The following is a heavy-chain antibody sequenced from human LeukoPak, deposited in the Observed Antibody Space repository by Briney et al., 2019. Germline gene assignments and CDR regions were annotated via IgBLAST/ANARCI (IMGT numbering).Heavy chain of an antibody. V-gene: IGHV4-39*02. Sequence: EWIGSVYYGRSPYFNPSLESRATITVYTSKNHFSLKMSSVTAADTAVYYCARSSGTGTFSYWGQGTLVTVSS. CDR3: ARSSGTGTFSY. CDR2: VYYGRSP. J-gene: IGHJ4*02. D-gene: IGHD6-25*01.